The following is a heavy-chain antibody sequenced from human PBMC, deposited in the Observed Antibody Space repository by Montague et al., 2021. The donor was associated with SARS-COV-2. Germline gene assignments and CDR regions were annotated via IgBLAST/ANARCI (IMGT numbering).Heavy chain of an antibody. CDR2: IDYSGST. D-gene: IGHD3-3*01. V-gene: IGHV4-59*01. Sequence: SETLSLTCTVSGGSISSYYWCWIRQPPGKGLEWIGYIDYSGSTNXNPSLKSRVTISVDTSKNQFSLKLSSVTAADTAVYYCARVSRITIFGVVGWFDPWGQGTLVTVSS. J-gene: IGHJ5*02. CDR1: GGSISSYY. CDR3: ARVSRITIFGVVGWFDP.